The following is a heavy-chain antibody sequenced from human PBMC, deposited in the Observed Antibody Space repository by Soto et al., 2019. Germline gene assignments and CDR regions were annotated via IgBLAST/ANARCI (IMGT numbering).Heavy chain of an antibody. CDR2: ISAGGGSP. CDR1: ELILNNYS. Sequence: GSLSLSCATSELILNNYSMSWVRQAPGKGLEWVSFISAGGGSPNYADSVKGRFTISRYNSKNMVYLQMNSLRAEDTAVYYCAKDGDLYDCVTGYYLTGYYFDCCGQGPPATVSS. CDR3: AKDGDLYDCVTGYYLTGYYFDC. J-gene: IGHJ4*02. V-gene: IGHV3-23*01. D-gene: IGHD3-9*01.